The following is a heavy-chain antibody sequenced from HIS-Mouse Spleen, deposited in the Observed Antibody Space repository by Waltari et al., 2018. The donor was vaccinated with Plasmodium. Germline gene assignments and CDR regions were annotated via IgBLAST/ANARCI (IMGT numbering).Heavy chain of an antibody. Sequence: QVQLQQWGAGLLKPSETLSLTCAVYGGSFSGYYWSWIRQPPGKGLEWIGESNHSGSTKYNPSLKSRVTISVDTSKNQFSLKLSSVTAADTAVYYCATRGRAGRRSYYFDYWGQGTLVTVSS. CDR3: ATRGRAGRRSYYFDY. D-gene: IGHD3-10*01. J-gene: IGHJ4*02. CDR2: SNHSGST. V-gene: IGHV4-34*01. CDR1: GGSFSGYY.